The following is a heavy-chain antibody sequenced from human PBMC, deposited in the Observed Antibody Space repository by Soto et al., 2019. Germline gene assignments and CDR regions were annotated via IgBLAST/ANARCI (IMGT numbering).Heavy chain of an antibody. CDR2: ISGSGGST. CDR1: GFTFSRYA. Sequence: PGGNLRLSCAASGFTFSRYAMSCVRQSPEKGLEWVSAISGSGGSTYYADSVKGRFTISRDNSKNTLYLQMNSLRAEDAAVYYCAKVPCDMVMMTTVTTDSWGEGTLVTVSS. D-gene: IGHD4-4*01. V-gene: IGHV3-23*01. CDR3: AKVPCDMVMMTTVTTDS. J-gene: IGHJ5*02.